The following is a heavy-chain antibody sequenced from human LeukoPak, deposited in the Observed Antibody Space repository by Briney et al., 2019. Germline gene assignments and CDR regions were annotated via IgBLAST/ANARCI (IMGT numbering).Heavy chain of an antibody. CDR1: GGTFSSYA. V-gene: IGHV1-69*01. CDR2: IIPIFGTA. D-gene: IGHD3-3*01. CDR3: ARDTTPWDFWSGPGGAFDI. J-gene: IGHJ3*02. Sequence: ASVKVSCKASGGTFSSYAISWVRQAPGQGLEWMGGIIPIFGTANYAQKFQGRVTITADESTSTAYMELSSLRSEDTAVYCCARDTTPWDFWSGPGGAFDIWGQGTMVTVSS.